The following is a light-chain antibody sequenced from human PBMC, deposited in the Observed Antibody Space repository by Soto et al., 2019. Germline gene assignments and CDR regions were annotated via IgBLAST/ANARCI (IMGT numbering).Light chain of an antibody. V-gene: IGKV3-20*01. Sequence: EIVLTQSPGTLSFSPGERATLTCRASQSVSRSYLAWFQQKPGQAPRLLIYCASSRATGIPDRFNGSGSGTVYSLTISRLEPEDFAVYYCHQYGIAPFTFGPGTKVDIK. J-gene: IGKJ3*01. CDR1: QSVSRSY. CDR2: CAS. CDR3: HQYGIAPFT.